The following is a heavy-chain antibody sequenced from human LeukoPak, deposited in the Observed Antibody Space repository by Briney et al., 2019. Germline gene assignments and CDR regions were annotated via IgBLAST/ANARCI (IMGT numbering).Heavy chain of an antibody. CDR1: GGTLSSYA. V-gene: IGHV1-69*04. D-gene: IGHD4-11*01. Sequence: ASVKVSCKASGGTLSSYAISWVRQAPGQGLEWMGRIIPILGIANYAQKFQGRVTITADKSTSTAYMELSSLRSEGTAVYYCAIDLLRLHPTAMDFWGQGTTVTVSS. CDR3: AIDLLRLHPTAMDF. CDR2: IIPILGIA. J-gene: IGHJ6*02.